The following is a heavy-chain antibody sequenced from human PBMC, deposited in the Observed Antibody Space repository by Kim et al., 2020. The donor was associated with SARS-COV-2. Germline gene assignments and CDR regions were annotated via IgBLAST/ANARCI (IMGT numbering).Heavy chain of an antibody. CDR2: ISSSGSTI. CDR3: ARGNTCSSCQGYSSGWLWDYYYYGMDV. D-gene: IGHD6-19*01. J-gene: IGHJ6*04. V-gene: IGHV3-48*03. CDR1: GFTFSSYE. Sequence: GGSLRLSCAASGFTFSSYEMNWVRQAPGKGLEWVSYISSSGSTIYYADSVKGRFTISRDNAKNSLYLQMNSLRAEDTAVYYCARGNTCSSCQGYSSGWLWDYYYYGMDVWGKGTTVTVSS.